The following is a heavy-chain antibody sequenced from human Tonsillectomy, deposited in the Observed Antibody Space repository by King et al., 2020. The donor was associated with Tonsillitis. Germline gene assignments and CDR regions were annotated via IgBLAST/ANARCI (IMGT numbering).Heavy chain of an antibody. Sequence: QLVQSGAEVKKPGSSVKVSCKASGGTFSSYAISWVRQAPGQGLEWMGRIIPILGIANYAQKFQGRVTITADKSTSTAYMELSSLRSEDTAVYYCARWVGLGGSGGSCYSNWFDTSGQGTLVTASS. CDR1: GGTFSSYA. CDR3: ARWVGLGGSGGSCYSNWFDT. CDR2: IIPILGIA. V-gene: IGHV1-69*04. J-gene: IGHJ5*02. D-gene: IGHD2-15*01.